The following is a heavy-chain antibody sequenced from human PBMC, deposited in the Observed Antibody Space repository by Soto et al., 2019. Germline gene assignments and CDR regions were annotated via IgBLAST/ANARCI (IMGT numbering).Heavy chain of an antibody. J-gene: IGHJ6*02. CDR1: GGSISSGGYY. Sequence: SETLSLTCTVSGGSISSGGYYWSWIRQHPGKGLEWIGYIYYSGSTYYNPSLKSRVTISVDTSKNQFSLKLSSVTAADTAVYYCARSYDSLNMDVWGQGTTVTVSS. V-gene: IGHV4-31*03. D-gene: IGHD3-22*01. CDR2: IYYSGST. CDR3: ARSYDSLNMDV.